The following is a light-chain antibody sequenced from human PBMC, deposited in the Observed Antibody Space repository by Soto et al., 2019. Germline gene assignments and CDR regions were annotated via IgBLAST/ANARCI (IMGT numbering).Light chain of an antibody. V-gene: IGLV2-14*01. CDR2: DVS. CDR1: RRDFGGYNY. Sequence: QSLVTQPASVSGSPGQSITISCTGTRRDFGGYNYVSWYQQHPGKAPKLMIYDVSNRPSGVSNRFSGSKSGNTASLTTSGLQAEDEADYYCSSYTSSSTLYVFGTGTKVTVL. CDR3: SSYTSSSTLYV. J-gene: IGLJ1*01.